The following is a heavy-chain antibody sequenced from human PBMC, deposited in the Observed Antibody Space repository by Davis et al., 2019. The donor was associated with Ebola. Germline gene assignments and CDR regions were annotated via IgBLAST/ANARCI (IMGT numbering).Heavy chain of an antibody. D-gene: IGHD6-19*01. Sequence: GGSLRLSCAASGFTFSSYAMSWVRQAPGKGLEWVSAISGSGGSTYYADSVKGRFTISRDNSKNTLYLKMNSLRAEDTAVYYCAKAPYGSGWHYGMDVWGQGTTVTVSS. CDR1: GFTFSSYA. CDR3: AKAPYGSGWHYGMDV. J-gene: IGHJ6*02. V-gene: IGHV3-23*01. CDR2: ISGSGGST.